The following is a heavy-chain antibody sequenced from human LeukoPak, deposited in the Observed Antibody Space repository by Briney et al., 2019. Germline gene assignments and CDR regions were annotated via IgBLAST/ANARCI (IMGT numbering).Heavy chain of an antibody. D-gene: IGHD4-23*01. CDR2: ISGSGGST. Sequence: GGSLRLSCAASGFTFSNYAMNWVRQAPGKGLEWVSAISGSGGSTYYADSVKGRFTMSRDNSNSTVYLQMNSLRVDDTAVYYCARDRGYSTFDHWGQGTLVTVSS. V-gene: IGHV3-23*01. CDR3: ARDRGYSTFDH. J-gene: IGHJ4*02. CDR1: GFTFSNYA.